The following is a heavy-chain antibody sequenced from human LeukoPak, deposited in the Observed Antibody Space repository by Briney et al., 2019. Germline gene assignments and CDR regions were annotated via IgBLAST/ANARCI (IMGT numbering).Heavy chain of an antibody. Sequence: GASVKVSCKASGYTFTDYYMHWVRQAPGQGLEWMGWINPNSGGTNYAQKFQGRVTMTRDTSISTAYMELSRLRSDDTAVYSWARATIFFPGSDPWGQGTLVTVSS. CDR1: GYTFTDYY. CDR2: INPNSGGT. CDR3: ARATIFFPGSDP. V-gene: IGHV1-2*02. J-gene: IGHJ5*02. D-gene: IGHD3-3*01.